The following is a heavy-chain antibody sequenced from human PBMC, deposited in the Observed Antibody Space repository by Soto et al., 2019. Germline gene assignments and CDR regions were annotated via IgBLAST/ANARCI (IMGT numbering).Heavy chain of an antibody. CDR2: MNPNSGNT. J-gene: IGHJ3*02. V-gene: IGHV1-8*01. Sequence: GXSVKVSYKASGYTFTSYDINLVRHATGQGLEWMGWMNPNSGNTGYAQKFQGRVTMTRNTSISTAYMELSSLRSEDTAVYYCASEGERVGATGFNAFDIWGQGTMVTVSS. CDR1: GYTFTSYD. CDR3: ASEGERVGATGFNAFDI. D-gene: IGHD1-26*01.